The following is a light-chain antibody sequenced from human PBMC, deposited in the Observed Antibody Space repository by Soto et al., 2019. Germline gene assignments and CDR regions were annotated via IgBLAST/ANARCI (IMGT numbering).Light chain of an antibody. Sequence: DIQMTQSPSTLSASVGDRVTITCRASQSISSRLAWYQQKPGKAPKLLIYDASNLESGVPSRFSGSGSGTEFTLTISSLQPDDFATYCCQQYNSYSLTFGGGTKVYIK. CDR1: QSISSR. V-gene: IGKV1-5*01. CDR2: DAS. J-gene: IGKJ4*01. CDR3: QQYNSYSLT.